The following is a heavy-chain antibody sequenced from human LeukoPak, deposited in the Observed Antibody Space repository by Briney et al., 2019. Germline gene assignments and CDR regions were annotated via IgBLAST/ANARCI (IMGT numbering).Heavy chain of an antibody. Sequence: ASEKVSCKASRGTFSSYAISWVRQAPGQGLEWMGGIIPMFGTANYAQKFQGRVTITADESTSTAYMELSSLRSEDTAVYYCARDARHKYCSSASCYRGWFDPWSQGTLVTVSS. CDR2: IIPMFGTA. J-gene: IGHJ5*02. CDR1: RGTFSSYA. V-gene: IGHV1-69*13. D-gene: IGHD2-2*01. CDR3: ARDARHKYCSSASCYRGWFDP.